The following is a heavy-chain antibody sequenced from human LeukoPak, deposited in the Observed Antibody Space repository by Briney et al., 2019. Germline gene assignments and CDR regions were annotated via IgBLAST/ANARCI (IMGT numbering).Heavy chain of an antibody. CDR2: TSYDGTRK. J-gene: IGHJ4*02. CDR3: AKGHGSSWSFFDY. D-gene: IGHD6-13*01. Sequence: GGSLRLSCAASGFTFSDYYMSRIRQAPGKGLEWVAVTSYDGTRKYYADSMKGRFTISRDNSKNTLYLQMHSLRAEDTAVYYCAKGHGSSWSFFDYWGQGTLVTVSS. V-gene: IGHV3-30*18. CDR1: GFTFSDYY.